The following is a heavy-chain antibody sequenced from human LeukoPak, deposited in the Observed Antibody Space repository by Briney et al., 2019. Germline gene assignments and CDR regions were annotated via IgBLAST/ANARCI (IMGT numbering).Heavy chain of an antibody. J-gene: IGHJ4*02. CDR1: GGSFSGYY. D-gene: IGHD2-15*01. Sequence: SKTLSLTCAVYGGSFSGYYWSWIRQPPGKGLEWIGEIYHSGSTNYNPSLKSRVTISVDTSKNQFSLKLSSVTAADTAVYYCASEALGYCRGGSCYGYWGQGTLVTVSS. CDR2: IYHSGST. CDR3: ASEALGYCRGGSCYGY. V-gene: IGHV4-34*01.